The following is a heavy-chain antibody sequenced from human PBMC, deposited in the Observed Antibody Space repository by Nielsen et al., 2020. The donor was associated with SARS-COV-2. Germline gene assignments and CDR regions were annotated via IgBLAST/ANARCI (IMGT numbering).Heavy chain of an antibody. CDR2: ISGSGGYT. V-gene: IGHV3-23*01. D-gene: IGHD4-17*01. J-gene: IGHJ4*02. Sequence: GESLKISCAASGFTFSSYAMSWVRQAPGKGLEWVSAISGSGGYTYYADSVKGRFTISRDNSKNTLYLQMNSLRAEDTAVYYCARASAPSTVTNNYFDYWGQGTLVTVSS. CDR3: ARASAPSTVTNNYFDY. CDR1: GFTFSSYA.